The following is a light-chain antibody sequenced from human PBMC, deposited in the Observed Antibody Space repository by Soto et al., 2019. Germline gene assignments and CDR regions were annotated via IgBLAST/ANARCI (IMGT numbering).Light chain of an antibody. Sequence: EIVLTQSPATLSSFPGDRVTLSCRASQYINTRLAWYQHRPGQAPRLLIYQTSIRATGIPARFSGSGSGTEFTLTISSLQSEDFAVYYCHHYNNWPRTFGQGTKVDIK. J-gene: IGKJ1*01. CDR1: QYINTR. CDR3: HHYNNWPRT. V-gene: IGKV3-15*01. CDR2: QTS.